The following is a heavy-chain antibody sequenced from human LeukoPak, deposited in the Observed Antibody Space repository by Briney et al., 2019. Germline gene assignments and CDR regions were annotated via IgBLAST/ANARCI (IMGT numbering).Heavy chain of an antibody. J-gene: IGHJ4*02. D-gene: IGHD5-12*01. CDR2: IIPILGIA. CDR1: GGTFSSYA. V-gene: IGHV1-69*04. CDR3: ARAEGYSGYDFDY. Sequence: ASVKVSCKASGGTFSSYAISWVRQATGQGLEWMGRIIPILGIANYAQKFQGRVTITADKSTSTAYMELSSLRSEDTAVYYCARAEGYSGYDFDYWGQGTLVTVSS.